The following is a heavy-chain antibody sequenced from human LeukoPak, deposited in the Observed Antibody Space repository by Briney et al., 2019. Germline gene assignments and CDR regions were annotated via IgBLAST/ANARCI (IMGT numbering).Heavy chain of an antibody. V-gene: IGHV4-61*08. J-gene: IGHJ4*02. Sequence: SETLSLTCTVSGGSISGGGYYWSWIRQPPGKGLEWIGYIYYSGSTNYNPSLKSRVTISVDTSKNQFSLKLSSVTAADTAVYYCARLYPKYYFDYWGQGTLVTVSS. D-gene: IGHD2-8*01. CDR1: GGSISGGGYY. CDR2: IYYSGST. CDR3: ARLYPKYYFDY.